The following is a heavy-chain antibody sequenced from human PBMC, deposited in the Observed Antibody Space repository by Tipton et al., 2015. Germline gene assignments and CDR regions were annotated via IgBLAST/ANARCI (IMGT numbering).Heavy chain of an antibody. CDR1: GGSISSGKYY. CDR3: ARVKVATMLYYFDY. J-gene: IGHJ4*02. D-gene: IGHD5-12*01. Sequence: TLSLTCTVSGGSISSGKYYWSWIHQHPGKGLEWIGYIYYTGNTYYNPSLKSRVTISVDTSKSQFSLKLTSVTAADTAVYYCARVKVATMLYYFDYWGQGTLVTVSS. CDR2: IYYTGNT. V-gene: IGHV4-31*03.